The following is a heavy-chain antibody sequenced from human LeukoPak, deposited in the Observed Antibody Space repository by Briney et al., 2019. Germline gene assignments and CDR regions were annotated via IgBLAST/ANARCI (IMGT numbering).Heavy chain of an antibody. D-gene: IGHD2-2*01. V-gene: IGHV4-59*11. CDR1: GVSISSHY. CDR2: IYYSGST. Sequence: SETLSLTCTVSGVSISSHYWSWIRQPPGKGLEWIGYIYYSGSTNYNPSLKSRVTISVDTSKNQFSLKLSSVTAADTAVYYCARVAVVGGFVTDYYYMDVWGKGTTVTVSS. CDR3: ARVAVVGGFVTDYYYMDV. J-gene: IGHJ6*03.